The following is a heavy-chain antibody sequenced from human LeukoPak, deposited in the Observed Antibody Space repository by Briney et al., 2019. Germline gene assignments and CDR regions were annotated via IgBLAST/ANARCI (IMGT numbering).Heavy chain of an antibody. D-gene: IGHD1-14*01. CDR1: GFTFSSYS. J-gene: IGHJ6*03. CDR3: ARVPKLTAGYYYYMDV. Sequence: PGGSLRLSCAASGFTFSSYSMNWVRQAPGKGLEWVSYISSSSTIYYADSVKGRFTISRDNAKNSLYLQMNSLRAEDTAMYYCARVPKLTAGYYYYMDVWGKGTTVTVSS. CDR2: ISSSSTI. V-gene: IGHV3-48*01.